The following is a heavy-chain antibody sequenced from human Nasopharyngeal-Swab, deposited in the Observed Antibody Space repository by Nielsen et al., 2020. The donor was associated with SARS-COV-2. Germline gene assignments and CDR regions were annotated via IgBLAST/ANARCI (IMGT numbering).Heavy chain of an antibody. V-gene: IGHV3-21*01. J-gene: IGHJ6*03. CDR3: ARDTYSNYASYYYYMDV. Sequence: GESLKISCAASGFTFSSYSMNWVRQAPGKGLEWVSSISSSSSYIYYADSVKGRFTISRDNAKNSLYLQMNSLRAEDTAMYYCARDTYSNYASYYYYMDVWGKGTTVTVSS. CDR1: GFTFSSYS. D-gene: IGHD4-11*01. CDR2: ISSSSSYI.